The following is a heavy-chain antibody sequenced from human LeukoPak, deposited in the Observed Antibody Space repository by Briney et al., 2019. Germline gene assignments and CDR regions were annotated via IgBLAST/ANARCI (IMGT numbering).Heavy chain of an antibody. CDR1: GGSISSHH. CDR3: ARDSAARSDL. J-gene: IGHJ2*01. V-gene: IGHV4-59*11. Sequence: SETLSLTCTVSGGSISSHHWSWIRQPPGKGLEWIGYIYANNGGTDYNPSLKSRATISVDRSRNQFSLHLNAVTAADTAVYYCARDSAARSDLWGRGTLVTVSS. CDR2: IYANNGGT. D-gene: IGHD2-15*01.